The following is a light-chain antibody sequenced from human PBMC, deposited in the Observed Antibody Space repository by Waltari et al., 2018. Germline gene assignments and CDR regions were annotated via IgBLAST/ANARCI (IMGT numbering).Light chain of an antibody. CDR2: DGS. CDR3: SSYTTSSAPGV. J-gene: IGLJ1*01. V-gene: IGLV2-14*03. Sequence: QSALTQPASVSGSPGQSITISCSGTDSHVGAYDFVSWYQQHPVKAPHLIIDDGSNRPSGIANLFSDSKSGNTASLTISGLQAEDEADYYCSSYTTSSAPGVFGTGTRVTVL. CDR1: DSHVGAYDF.